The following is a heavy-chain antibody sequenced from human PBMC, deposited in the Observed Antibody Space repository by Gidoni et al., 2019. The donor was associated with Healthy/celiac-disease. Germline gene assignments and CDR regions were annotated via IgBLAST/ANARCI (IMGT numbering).Heavy chain of an antibody. D-gene: IGHD1-26*01. Sequence: EVQLVESGGGLVPPGGSLRLSCAASGFTVSSNYMSWVRQAPGKGLEWVSVIYSGGSTYYADSVKGRFTISRDNSKNTLYLQMNSLRAEDTAVYYCARDSLSGSSYTFGYWGQGTLVTVSS. CDR1: GFTVSSNY. J-gene: IGHJ4*02. CDR3: ARDSLSGSSYTFGY. V-gene: IGHV3-66*02. CDR2: IYSGGST.